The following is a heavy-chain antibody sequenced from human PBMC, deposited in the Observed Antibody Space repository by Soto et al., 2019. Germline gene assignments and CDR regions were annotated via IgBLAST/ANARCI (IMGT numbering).Heavy chain of an antibody. CDR1: GGSISSGGYY. CDR3: ANIVVPAAPFDY. D-gene: IGHD2-2*01. Sequence: PSETLSLTCTVSGGSISSGGYYWSWIRQHPGKGLEWIGYIYYSGSTYYNPSPKSRVTISIDTSKNQFSLKLSSVTAADTAVYYCANIVVPAAPFDYWGQGTLVTVSS. CDR2: IYYSGST. J-gene: IGHJ4*02. V-gene: IGHV4-31*03.